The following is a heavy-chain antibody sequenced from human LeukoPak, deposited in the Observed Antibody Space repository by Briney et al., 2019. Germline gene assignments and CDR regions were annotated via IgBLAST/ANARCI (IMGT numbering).Heavy chain of an antibody. CDR1: GFTFSSYG. CDR2: ISYDGSNK. Sequence: GRSLRLSCAASGFTFSSYGMHWVRQAPGKGLEWVAVISYDGSNKYYADSVKGRLTISRDNSKNTLYLQMNSLRAEDTAVYYCARRSVAAATPPEFWGQGTLVTVSS. J-gene: IGHJ4*02. V-gene: IGHV3-30*03. CDR3: ARRSVAAATPPEF. D-gene: IGHD2-15*01.